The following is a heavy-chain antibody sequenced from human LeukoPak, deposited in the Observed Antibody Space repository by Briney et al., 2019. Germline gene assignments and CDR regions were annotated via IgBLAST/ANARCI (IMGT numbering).Heavy chain of an antibody. CDR2: IYYSGST. D-gene: IGHD1-26*01. CDR3: ARGEGPVGAYFGY. J-gene: IGHJ4*02. V-gene: IGHV4-59*01. Sequence: SETLSLTCTVSGGSISSYYWSWIRQPPGKGLEWIGYIYYSGSTNYNPSLKSRVTISVDTSKNQFSPKLSSVTAADTAVYYCARGEGPVGAYFGYWGQGTLVTVSS. CDR1: GGSISSYY.